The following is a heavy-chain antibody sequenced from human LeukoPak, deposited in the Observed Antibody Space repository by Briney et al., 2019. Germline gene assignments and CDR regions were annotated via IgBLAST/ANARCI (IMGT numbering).Heavy chain of an antibody. D-gene: IGHD5-18*01. J-gene: IGHJ4*02. CDR2: IYTSGST. CDR3: ARLNTAMVSFDY. CDR1: GGSISSYY. Sequence: SETLSLTCTVSGGSISSYYWSWIRQPPGKGLEWIGYIYTSGSTNYNPSLKSRVTISVDTSKNQFSLKLSSVTAADTAVYYCARLNTAMVSFDYWGQGTLVTVSS. V-gene: IGHV4-4*09.